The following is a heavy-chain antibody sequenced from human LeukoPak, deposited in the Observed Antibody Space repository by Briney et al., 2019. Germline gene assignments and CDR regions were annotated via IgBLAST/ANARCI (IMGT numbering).Heavy chain of an antibody. D-gene: IGHD3-22*01. V-gene: IGHV1-8*03. Sequence: SVKVSCKASGYTFTSYDINWVRQATGQGLEWMGWMNPNSGNTGYAQKFQGRVTITRNTSISTAYMELSSLRSEDTAVYYCAREDSSGYGVDYWGQGTLVTVSS. CDR1: GYTFTSYD. CDR2: MNPNSGNT. CDR3: AREDSSGYGVDY. J-gene: IGHJ4*02.